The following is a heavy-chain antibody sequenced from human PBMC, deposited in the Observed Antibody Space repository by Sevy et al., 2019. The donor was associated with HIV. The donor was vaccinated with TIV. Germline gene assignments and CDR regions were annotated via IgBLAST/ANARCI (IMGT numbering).Heavy chain of an antibody. J-gene: IGHJ4*02. CDR2: ISSSGSTI. Sequence: GGSLRLSCAASGFTFSDYYMSWIRQAPGKGLEWVSYISSSGSTIYYAHSVKGRFTISRDNAKNSLYLQMNSLRAEDTAVYYCARAIEIPKWGDDYWGQGTLVTVSS. CDR3: ARAIEIPKWGDDY. D-gene: IGHD3-10*01. V-gene: IGHV3-11*01. CDR1: GFTFSDYY.